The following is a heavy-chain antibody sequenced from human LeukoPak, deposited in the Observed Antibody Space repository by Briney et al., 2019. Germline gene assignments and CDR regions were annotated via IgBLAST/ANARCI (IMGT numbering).Heavy chain of an antibody. CDR3: ARGGSSCYGCHNWFDP. D-gene: IGHD2-2*01. CDR2: VDKSGST. J-gene: IGHJ5*02. Sequence: SETLSLTCSVSGDSIRNYYWSWIRQSPGKGLEWIGYVDKSGSTNYNPSFKSRVFVSSDTSRNEFSLNLNSVTAADTAMYYCARGGSSCYGCHNWFDPWGQGTRVTVSS. CDR1: GDSIRNYY. V-gene: IGHV4-59*01.